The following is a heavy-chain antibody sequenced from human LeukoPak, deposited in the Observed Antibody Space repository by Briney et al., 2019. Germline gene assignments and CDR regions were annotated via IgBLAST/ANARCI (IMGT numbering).Heavy chain of an antibody. D-gene: IGHD3-10*01. Sequence: GRSLRLSCAASGFTFSTYAMHWVRQAPGKGLEWVAVISYDGSNKYCADSVKGRFTISRDNSKSTLYLQMISLRAEDTAVYYCARDHWVTMVRGVIPLYGLDVWGQGSTVTVSS. CDR2: ISYDGSNK. J-gene: IGHJ6*02. CDR1: GFTFSTYA. V-gene: IGHV3-30-3*01. CDR3: ARDHWVTMVRGVIPLYGLDV.